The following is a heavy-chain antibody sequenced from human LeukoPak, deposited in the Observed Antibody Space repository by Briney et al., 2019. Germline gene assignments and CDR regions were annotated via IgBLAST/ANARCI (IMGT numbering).Heavy chain of an antibody. J-gene: IGHJ6*02. CDR1: GYTFTSYG. D-gene: IGHD3-3*01. CDR3: ARDQISSDFWSGYYSHVYYYYGMDV. V-gene: IGHV1-18*01. Sequence: ASVKVSCKASGYTFTSYGISWVRQAPGQGLEWMGWISAYNGNTNYEQKLQGRVTMTTDTSTSTAYMELRSLRSDDTAVYYCARDQISSDFWSGYYSHVYYYYGMDVWGQGTTVTVSS. CDR2: ISAYNGNT.